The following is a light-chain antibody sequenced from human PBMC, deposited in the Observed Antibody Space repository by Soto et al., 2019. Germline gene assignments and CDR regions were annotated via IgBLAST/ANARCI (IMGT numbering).Light chain of an antibody. J-gene: IGKJ1*01. CDR1: QSVSAW. CDR3: QQYKTYWT. Sequence: DIQMTQSPSTLSASVGDRVTITCRASQSVSAWVAWYQQKPGKAPNLLIYRASTLESGVPSRFSGSGSGTEFTLTISSLQPDDSATYSCQQYKTYWTFGQWSKVEIK. V-gene: IGKV1-5*03. CDR2: RAS.